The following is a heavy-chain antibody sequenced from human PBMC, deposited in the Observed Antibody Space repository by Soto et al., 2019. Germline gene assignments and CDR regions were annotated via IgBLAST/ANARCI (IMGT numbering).Heavy chain of an antibody. Sequence: SETLSFTCTVSGGSISRGGYYWSWIRQHPGKGLEWIGYIYYSGSTYYNPSLKSRVTISVDTSKNQFSLKLSSVTAADTAVYYCARSGRIQDAFDIWGQGTMVT. V-gene: IGHV4-31*03. D-gene: IGHD1-26*01. CDR2: IYYSGST. CDR3: ARSGRIQDAFDI. J-gene: IGHJ3*02. CDR1: GGSISRGGYY.